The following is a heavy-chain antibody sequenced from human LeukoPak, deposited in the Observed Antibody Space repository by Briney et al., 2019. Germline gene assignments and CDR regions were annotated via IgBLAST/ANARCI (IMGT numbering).Heavy chain of an antibody. CDR2: IYYSGST. D-gene: IGHD3-10*01. Sequence: SETLSLTCTVSGGSISSSSYYWGWIRQPPGKGLEWIGSIYYSGSTYYNPSLKSRVTISVDTSKNQFSLKLSSVTAADTAVYYCARYGSGSQPIDYWGQGTLVTVSS. V-gene: IGHV4-39*01. J-gene: IGHJ4*02. CDR1: GGSISSSSYY. CDR3: ARYGSGSQPIDY.